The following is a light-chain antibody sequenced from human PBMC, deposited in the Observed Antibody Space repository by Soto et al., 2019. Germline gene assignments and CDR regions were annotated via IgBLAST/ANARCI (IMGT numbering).Light chain of an antibody. J-gene: IGLJ1*01. CDR3: SAWEDSLNGRV. CDR1: SANIGVKT. Sequence: QSVLTQPPSVSGTPGQRVTISCSGSSANIGVKTVNWYQQFPGSAPKLLIFRSDQRPSGVPDRFSGSKSGTSASLAISGLQSEDEAAYYCSAWEDSLNGRVFGTGTKLTVL. CDR2: RSD. V-gene: IGLV1-44*01.